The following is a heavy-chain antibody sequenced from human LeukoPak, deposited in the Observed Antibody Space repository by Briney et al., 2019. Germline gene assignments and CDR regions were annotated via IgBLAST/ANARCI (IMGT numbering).Heavy chain of an antibody. D-gene: IGHD2-8*01. V-gene: IGHV1-8*02. Sequence: ASVKVSCKTSGYTFTNYDVNWVRQAPGQGLQWMGVMNPSTGGTFFAPKFRGRVSMARDTSTNTAYMSLSSLTSDDTAVYFCARVLRFNGVLGSWGQGTLVTVSS. CDR2: MNPSTGGT. CDR3: ARVLRFNGVLGS. J-gene: IGHJ5*02. CDR1: GYTFTNYD.